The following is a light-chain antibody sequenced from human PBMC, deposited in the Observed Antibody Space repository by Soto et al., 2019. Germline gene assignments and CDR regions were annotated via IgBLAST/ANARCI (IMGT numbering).Light chain of an antibody. V-gene: IGLV2-23*01. CDR2: EGT. CDR1: SSDFGTYYL. Sequence: QSALTQPASVSGSPGQSITISCIGTSSDFGTYYLFSWYQQHPGKAPKLIIYEGTKRPSGVSNRFSGSKSGNTASLTVSGLQTEDEADYFCCSYAATFSVFGGGTKLTVL. CDR3: CSYAATFSV. J-gene: IGLJ3*02.